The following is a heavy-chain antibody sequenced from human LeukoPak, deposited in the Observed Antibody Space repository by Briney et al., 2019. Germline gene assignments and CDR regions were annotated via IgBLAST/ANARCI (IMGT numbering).Heavy chain of an antibody. D-gene: IGHD6-19*01. V-gene: IGHV1-69*04. CDR3: ASLIEAGTGDFDY. CDR1: GGTFSSYA. J-gene: IGHJ4*02. CDR2: IIPILGIA. Sequence: SVKVSCTASGGTFSSYAISWVRPAPGQGLEWMGRIIPILGIANYAQKFQGRVTITADKSTSTAYMELSSLRSEDTAVYYCASLIEAGTGDFDYWGQGTLVTVSS.